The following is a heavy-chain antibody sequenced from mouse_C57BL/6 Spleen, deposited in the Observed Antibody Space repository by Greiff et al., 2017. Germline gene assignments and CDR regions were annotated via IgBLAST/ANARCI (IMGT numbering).Heavy chain of an antibody. D-gene: IGHD1-1*01. CDR3: ARRDYGSSYGYWYFDV. Sequence: QVHVKQPGAELVMPGASVKLSCKASGYTFTSYWMHWVKQRPGQGLEWIGEIDPSDSYTNYNQKFKGKSTLTVDKSSSTAYMQLSSLTSEDSAVYYCARRDYGSSYGYWYFDVWGTGTTVTVSS. CDR2: IDPSDSYT. CDR1: GYTFTSYW. J-gene: IGHJ1*03. V-gene: IGHV1-69*01.